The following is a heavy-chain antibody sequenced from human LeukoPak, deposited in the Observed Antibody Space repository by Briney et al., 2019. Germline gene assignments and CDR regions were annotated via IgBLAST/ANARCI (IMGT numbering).Heavy chain of an antibody. D-gene: IGHD6-13*01. V-gene: IGHV1-69*13. CDR2: IIPIFGTA. Sequence: SVKVSCKASGGTFSSYAISWVRQAPGQGLEWMGGIIPIFGTANYAQKFQGRVTITADESTSTAYMELSSLRSEDTAVYYCARVQKQGANAFDIWGQGTMVTVSS. CDR1: GGTFSSYA. J-gene: IGHJ3*02. CDR3: ARVQKQGANAFDI.